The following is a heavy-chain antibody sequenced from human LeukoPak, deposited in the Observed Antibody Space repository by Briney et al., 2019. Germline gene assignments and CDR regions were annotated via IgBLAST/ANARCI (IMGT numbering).Heavy chain of an antibody. D-gene: IGHD3-9*01. V-gene: IGHV1-18*01. CDR2: IRGDNGNT. CDR1: GYTFSNYG. Sequence: ASVKVSCKASGYTFSNYGISWVRQAPGQGLEWVGWIRGDNGNTDYAQKLQGRVTMTTDTSTSTAYMELRSLGSDETAVYYCARVDLLTGYYFFDYWGQGTLVTVSS. J-gene: IGHJ4*02. CDR3: ARVDLLTGYYFFDY.